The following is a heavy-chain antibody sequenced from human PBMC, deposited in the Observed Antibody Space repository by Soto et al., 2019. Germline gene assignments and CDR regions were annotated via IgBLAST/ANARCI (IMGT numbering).Heavy chain of an antibody. J-gene: IGHJ4*02. Sequence: GGSLRLSCAASVFTFSTYAMHWVRQAPGKGLEYLSGTSSYGISTYYANSVKGRFTISRDNSKNTLYLQMGSLRAEDMAVYYCARSGDYGDYAAYWGPGTLVTVSS. CDR1: VFTFSTYA. CDR3: ARSGDYGDYAAY. D-gene: IGHD4-17*01. CDR2: TSSYGIST. V-gene: IGHV3-64*01.